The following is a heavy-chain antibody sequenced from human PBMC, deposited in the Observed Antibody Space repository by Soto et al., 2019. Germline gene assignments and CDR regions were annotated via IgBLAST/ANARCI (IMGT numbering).Heavy chain of an antibody. CDR1: GFTFSNFA. CDR2: VGVNAGST. Sequence: EVQLLESGGGLVQPGGSLRLSCAASGFTFSNFAMKWVRQTPGKGLEWVSTVGVNAGSTYYADSVKGRFTISRDNSKNALYLQMNSLTVDDTAVYYCAKGWTKVDLWGQGIMVTVSS. D-gene: IGHD4-17*01. J-gene: IGHJ3*01. CDR3: AKGWTKVDL. V-gene: IGHV3-23*01.